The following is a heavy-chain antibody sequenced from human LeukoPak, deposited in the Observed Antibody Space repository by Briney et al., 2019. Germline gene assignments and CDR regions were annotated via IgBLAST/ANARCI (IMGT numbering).Heavy chain of an antibody. CDR3: ARDSDGSGSYFH. Sequence: SETLSLTCTVSGGSISSYYWSWIRQPPGKGLEWIGYIYYSGSTNYNPSLKSRVTISVDTSKNQFSLKLSSVTAADTAVYYCARDSDGSGSYFHWGQGTLVTVSS. V-gene: IGHV4-59*12. CDR2: IYYSGST. J-gene: IGHJ4*02. D-gene: IGHD3-10*01. CDR1: GGSISSYY.